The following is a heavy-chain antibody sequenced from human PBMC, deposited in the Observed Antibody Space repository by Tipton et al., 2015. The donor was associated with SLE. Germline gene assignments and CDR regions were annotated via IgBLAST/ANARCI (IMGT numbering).Heavy chain of an antibody. D-gene: IGHD6-6*01. V-gene: IGHV3-7*01. CDR1: GFTFSSYW. CDR3: ARDQEYTQYYYYGMDV. CDR2: IKQDGSEK. Sequence: SLRLSCAASGFTFSSYWMSWVRQAPGKGLEWAANIKQDGSEKYYVDSVKGRFTISRDNAKNSLYLQMNSLRAEDTAVYYCARDQEYTQYYYYGMDVWGQGTTVTVSS. J-gene: IGHJ6*02.